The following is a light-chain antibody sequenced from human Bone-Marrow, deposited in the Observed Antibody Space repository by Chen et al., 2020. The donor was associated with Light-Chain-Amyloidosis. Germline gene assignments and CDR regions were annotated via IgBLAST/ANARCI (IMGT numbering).Light chain of an antibody. CDR3: SSKTTSNSLV. CDR2: DVS. V-gene: IGLV2-14*01. CDR1: SRYDGAYNC. Sequence: QSPLTQPPPVSVSPAQSIPFSCTGTSRYDGAYNCVTWFQQHHGKVPKLMIYDVSNRPSGVSNRFSGSKSGNTASLTISGLQAEDEAHYYCSSKTTSNSLVFGGGTKLTVL. J-gene: IGLJ2*01.